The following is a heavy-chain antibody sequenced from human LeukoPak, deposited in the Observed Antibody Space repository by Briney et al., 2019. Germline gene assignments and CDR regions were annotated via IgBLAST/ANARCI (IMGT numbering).Heavy chain of an antibody. Sequence: SETLSLTCTVSGVSISSYYWSWIRQPPGKGLEWIGYIYYSGSTNYNPSLKSRVTISVDTSKNQFSLKLSSVTAADTAVSYCARGAGYYYYGMDVWGQGTTVTVSS. CDR2: IYYSGST. D-gene: IGHD1-14*01. CDR3: ARGAGYYYYGMDV. CDR1: GVSISSYY. J-gene: IGHJ6*02. V-gene: IGHV4-59*01.